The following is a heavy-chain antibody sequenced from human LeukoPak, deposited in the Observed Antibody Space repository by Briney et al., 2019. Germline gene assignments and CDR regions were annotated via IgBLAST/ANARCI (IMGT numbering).Heavy chain of an antibody. CDR2: IYSGGST. J-gene: IGHJ4*02. Sequence: PGGSLRLSCAASGFTVSSNYMSWVRQAPGKGLEWVSVIYSGGSTYYADSVKGRFTISRDNSKNTLYLQMNSLRTEDTAVYYCAKAEGYDILTGLDYWGQGTLVTASS. D-gene: IGHD3-9*01. V-gene: IGHV3-53*01. CDR3: AKAEGYDILTGLDY. CDR1: GFTVSSNY.